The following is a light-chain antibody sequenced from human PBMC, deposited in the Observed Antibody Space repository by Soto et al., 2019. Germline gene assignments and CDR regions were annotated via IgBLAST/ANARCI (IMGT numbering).Light chain of an antibody. V-gene: IGLV1-40*01. J-gene: IGLJ1*01. CDR3: QSYDSTLSARYV. Sequence: QSVLTQPPSVSGAPGQMVTISCTGSSSNIGAGYDVHWYQQRPGTAPKLLIFGNNNRPSGVPDRFSGSKSGTSASLAITGLQAEDEGDYYCQSYDSTLSARYVFGTGTKVTVL. CDR1: SSNIGAGYD. CDR2: GNN.